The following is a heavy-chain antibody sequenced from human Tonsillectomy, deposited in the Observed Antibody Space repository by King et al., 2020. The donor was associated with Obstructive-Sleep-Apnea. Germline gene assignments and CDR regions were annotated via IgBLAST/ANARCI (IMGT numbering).Heavy chain of an antibody. Sequence: HVQLVESGGGLVKPGGSLRLSCAASGFTFSDYYLSWIRQPPGKGREWVSYISSSRSYTNYADSVKGRFTISRDNAKNSLYLQMNSLRAEDTAVYYCARGGYDYVWGSFSLWGQGTLVTVSS. D-gene: IGHD3-16*01. CDR3: ARGGYDYVWGSFSL. V-gene: IGHV3-11*06. CDR1: GFTFSDYY. J-gene: IGHJ4*02. CDR2: ISSSRSYT.